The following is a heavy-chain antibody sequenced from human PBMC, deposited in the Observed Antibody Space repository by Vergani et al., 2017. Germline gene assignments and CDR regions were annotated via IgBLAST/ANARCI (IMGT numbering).Heavy chain of an antibody. CDR2: ISSSSITI. D-gene: IGHD1-7*01. Sequence: EVQMVESGGGLVKPGGSLRLTCVASGFTFSSYSMNWVRQAPGKGLEWVSYISSSSITIYYVDSVKGRFTVSRDNVKNSLYLQMNSLKTEDTAVYYCARGNWNYVPFSGYYYYMDVWGKGTTVTVSS. CDR1: GFTFSSYS. J-gene: IGHJ6*03. CDR3: ARGNWNYVPFSGYYYYMDV. V-gene: IGHV3-48*01.